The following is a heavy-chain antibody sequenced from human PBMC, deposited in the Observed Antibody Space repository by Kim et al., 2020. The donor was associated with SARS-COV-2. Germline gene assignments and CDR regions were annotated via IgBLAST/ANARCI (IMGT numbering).Heavy chain of an antibody. D-gene: IGHD3-16*02. V-gene: IGHV3-33*01. CDR3: ARDYAFGGVIVGDGMDV. Sequence: GASLRLSCAASGFTFSSYGMHWVRQAPGKGLEWVAVIWYDGSNKYYADSVKGRFTISRDNSKNTLYLQMNSLRAEDTAVYYCARDYAFGGVIVGDGMDVWGQGTTVTVSS. CDR1: GFTFSSYG. CDR2: IWYDGSNK. J-gene: IGHJ6*02.